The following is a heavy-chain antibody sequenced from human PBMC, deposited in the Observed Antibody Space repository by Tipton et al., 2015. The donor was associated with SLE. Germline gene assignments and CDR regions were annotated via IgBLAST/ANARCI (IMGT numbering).Heavy chain of an antibody. CDR2: ISSGGNTI. CDR3: AREHTEGRPRAYNWFDP. J-gene: IGHJ5*02. Sequence: SLRLSCAASGFNFRDYYMTWIRQAPGKGLEWVSYISSGGNTINYADSVKGRFTISRDNAKRSLYLQMNSLTAEDTAIYYCAREHTEGRPRAYNWFDPWGQGALVTVSS. CDR1: GFNFRDYY. V-gene: IGHV3-11*01.